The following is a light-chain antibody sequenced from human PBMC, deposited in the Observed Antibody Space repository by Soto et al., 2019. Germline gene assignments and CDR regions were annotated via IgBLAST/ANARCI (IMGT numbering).Light chain of an antibody. J-gene: IGKJ1*01. V-gene: IGKV1-5*01. CDR1: QSISSW. CDR2: DAS. Sequence: DIQMTQSPSTLSASVGDRVTITCRASQSISSWLAWYQQKPGKAPKLPIYDASSLESGVPSRFSGSGSGTEFTLTISSLQPDDFATYYCQQYNSYWTFGQGTKVDFK. CDR3: QQYNSYWT.